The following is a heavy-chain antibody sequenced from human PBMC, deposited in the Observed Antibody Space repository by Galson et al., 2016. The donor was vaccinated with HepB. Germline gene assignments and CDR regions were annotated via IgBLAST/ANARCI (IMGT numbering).Heavy chain of an antibody. CDR2: IDPRDSYT. V-gene: IGHV5-10-1*01. Sequence: SGAEVKKPGESLRISCKGSGYTFTTYWISWVRQMPGKGLEWMGRIDPRDSYTNYSPSFEGHVTISADTSLSTAYLQWSRLKASDTATYYCARRGTSGVSSYSGTDGWGQGTTVTVSS. CDR1: GYTFTTYW. D-gene: IGHD1-26*01. J-gene: IGHJ6*02. CDR3: ARRGTSGVSSYSGTDG.